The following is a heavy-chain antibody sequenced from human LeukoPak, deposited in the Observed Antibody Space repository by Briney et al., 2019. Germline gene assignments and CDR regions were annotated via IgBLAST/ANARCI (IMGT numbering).Heavy chain of an antibody. V-gene: IGHV3-30*18. Sequence: GGSLRLSCAASGFTFRSYGMHWVRQAPGKGLEWVAVISYDGSNKYYADSVKGRFTISRDNSKNTLYLQMNSLRAEDTAVYYCAKDLSSGWYEGTFDYWGQGTLVTVSS. J-gene: IGHJ4*02. CDR3: AKDLSSGWYEGTFDY. CDR1: GFTFRSYG. CDR2: ISYDGSNK. D-gene: IGHD6-19*01.